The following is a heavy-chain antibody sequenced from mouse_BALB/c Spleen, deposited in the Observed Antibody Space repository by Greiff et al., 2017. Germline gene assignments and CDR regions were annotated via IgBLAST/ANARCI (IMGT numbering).Heavy chain of an antibody. J-gene: IGHJ3*01. CDR2: ISDGGSYT. Sequence: EVKLVESGGGLVKPGGSLKLSCAASGFTFSDYYMYWVRQTPEKRLEWVATISDGGSYTYYPDSVKGRFTISRDNAKNNLYLQMSSLKSEDTAMYYCARDGGVPPTFAYWGQGTLVTVSA. D-gene: IGHD2-14*01. CDR1: GFTFSDYY. V-gene: IGHV5-4*02. CDR3: ARDGGVPPTFAY.